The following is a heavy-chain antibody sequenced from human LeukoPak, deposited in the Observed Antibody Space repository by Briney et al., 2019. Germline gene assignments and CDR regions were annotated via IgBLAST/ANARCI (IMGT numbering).Heavy chain of an antibody. Sequence: GGSLRLSCAASGFTFSSLWMSRVRQAPGRGPEWVANINQDGGTTYCVASVKGRFTISRDNAKNSLSLQMSSLRAEDTAVYYCTKDRQGPNQYHMDVWGKGTTVTVSS. CDR1: GFTFSSLW. J-gene: IGHJ6*03. CDR2: INQDGGTT. V-gene: IGHV3-7*01. CDR3: TKDRQGPNQYHMDV.